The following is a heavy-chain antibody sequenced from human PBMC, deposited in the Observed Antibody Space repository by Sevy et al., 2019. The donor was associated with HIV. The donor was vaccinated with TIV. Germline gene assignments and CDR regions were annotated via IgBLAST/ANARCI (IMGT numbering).Heavy chain of an antibody. J-gene: IGHJ4*02. D-gene: IGHD3-22*01. CDR3: ARKYDSSGYFDY. CDR2: ISGSGGSGDKT. V-gene: IGHV3-23*01. Sequence: GGSLRLSCAASGFPVSSNYMNWVHQAPGKGLEWVSGISGSGGSGDKTNYADSVKGRFTISRDDSKNSLYLQLNSLRAEDTAIYYCARKYDSSGYFDYWGQGTLVTVSS. CDR1: GFPVSSNY.